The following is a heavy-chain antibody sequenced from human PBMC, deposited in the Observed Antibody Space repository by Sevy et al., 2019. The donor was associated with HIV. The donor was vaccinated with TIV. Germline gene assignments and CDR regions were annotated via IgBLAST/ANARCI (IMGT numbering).Heavy chain of an antibody. CDR2: SFSSGST. D-gene: IGHD3-3*01. CDR1: GFTVNDKY. J-gene: IGHJ4*02. Sequence: GGSLRLSCAISGFTVNDKYIIWVRQAPGKGLEWVSVSFSSGSTYYADSAKGRFTISRDNSKNTVDLQMNSVRAEDTAVYYCVSLFLSCRRCWSYFDYWGQGTLVTVSS. V-gene: IGHV3-66*02. CDR3: VSLFLSCRRCWSYFDY.